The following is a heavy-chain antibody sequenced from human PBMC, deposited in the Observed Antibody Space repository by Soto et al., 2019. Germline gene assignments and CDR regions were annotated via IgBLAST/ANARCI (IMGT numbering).Heavy chain of an antibody. CDR1: GGSFSGYY. CDR3: AGQNDCSSTSCHRDDY. J-gene: IGHJ4*02. CDR2: INHSGST. D-gene: IGHD2-2*01. Sequence: QVRLQQWGAGLLKPSETLSLTCAVYGGSFSGYYWSWIRQPPGKGLEWIGEINHSGSTNYNPSLKSRVTISVDTSKNQFSLKLSSVTAADTAVYYCAGQNDCSSTSCHRDDYWGQGTLVTVSS. V-gene: IGHV4-34*01.